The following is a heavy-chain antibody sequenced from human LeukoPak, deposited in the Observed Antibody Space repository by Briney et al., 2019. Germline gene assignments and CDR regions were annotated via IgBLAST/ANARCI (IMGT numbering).Heavy chain of an antibody. V-gene: IGHV3-53*01. Sequence: GGSLRLSCAASGXTVSSNHMSWVRQAPGKGLEWVSLIYSGGSTYYADSVKGRFPISRDNSKNTLYLKMNSLRAEDTAVYYCAKAPTRAAAGTFDYWGQGTLVTVSS. J-gene: IGHJ4*02. CDR3: AKAPTRAAAGTFDY. D-gene: IGHD6-13*01. CDR2: IYSGGST. CDR1: GXTVSSNH.